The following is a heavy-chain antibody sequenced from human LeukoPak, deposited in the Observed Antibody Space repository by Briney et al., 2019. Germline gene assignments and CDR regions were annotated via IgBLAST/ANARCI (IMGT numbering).Heavy chain of an antibody. CDR1: GGSISSGSYY. Sequence: SQTLSLTCTVSGGSISSGSYYWSWIRQPAGKGLEWIGRIYTSGSINYNPSLKSRVIISVDTSKNQFSLKLSSVTAADTAVYYCAREGAITMIVVVSAFDIWGQGTMVTVSS. V-gene: IGHV4-61*02. D-gene: IGHD3-22*01. CDR2: IYTSGSI. CDR3: AREGAITMIVVVSAFDI. J-gene: IGHJ3*02.